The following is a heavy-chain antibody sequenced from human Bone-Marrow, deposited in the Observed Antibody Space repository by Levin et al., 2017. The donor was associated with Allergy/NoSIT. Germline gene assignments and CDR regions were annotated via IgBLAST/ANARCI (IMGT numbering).Heavy chain of an antibody. CDR1: GVSISSGGYS. J-gene: IGHJ4*02. Sequence: SCAVSGVSISSGGYSWSWIRQPPGKGLEWIGYIFHSGKTYYNPSLRSRVSISVDRSKNHFSLRLRSVTAADTAVYYCASAPRQYYDSSGDVYCVDYWGQGTLVTVSS. V-gene: IGHV4-30-2*01. CDR2: IFHSGKT. D-gene: IGHD3-22*01. CDR3: ASAPRQYYDSSGDVYCVDY.